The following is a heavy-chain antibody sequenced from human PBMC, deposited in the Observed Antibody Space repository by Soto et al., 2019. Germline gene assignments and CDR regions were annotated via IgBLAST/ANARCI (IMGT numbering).Heavy chain of an antibody. J-gene: IGHJ6*02. Sequence: SETLSLTCTVSGGSISSGDYYWSWIRQPPGKGLEWIGYIYYSGSTYYNPSLKSRVTISVDTSKNQFSLKLSSVTAADTAVYYCAGIRRLPDIVVVPAARRGYYYGMDVWGQGTTVTVS. V-gene: IGHV4-30-4*01. CDR1: GGSISSGDYY. CDR3: AGIRRLPDIVVVPAARRGYYYGMDV. CDR2: IYYSGST. D-gene: IGHD2-2*01.